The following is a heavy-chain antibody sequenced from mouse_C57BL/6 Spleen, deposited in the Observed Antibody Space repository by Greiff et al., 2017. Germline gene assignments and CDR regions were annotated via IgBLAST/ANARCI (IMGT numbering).Heavy chain of an antibody. CDR2: INPSNGGT. Sequence: QVQLQQPGTELVKPGASVKLSCKASGYTFTSYWMHWVKQRPGQGLEWIGNINPSNGGTNYNEKFKSKATLTVDKSSSTASMQLSSLTSEDSAVYYCAREVGYSYAMDYWGQGTSVTGSS. V-gene: IGHV1-53*01. CDR1: GYTFTSYW. CDR3: AREVGYSYAMDY. J-gene: IGHJ4*01. D-gene: IGHD3-2*02.